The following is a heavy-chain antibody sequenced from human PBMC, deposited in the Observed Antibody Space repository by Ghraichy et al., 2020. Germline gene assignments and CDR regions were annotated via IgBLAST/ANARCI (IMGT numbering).Heavy chain of an antibody. Sequence: ASVKVSCKASGYTFTGYYMHWVRQAPGQGLEWMGWINPNSGGTNYAQKFQGWVTMTRDTSISTAYMELSRLRSDDTAVYYCARSALYDFWSGYSNCRGFDYWGQGTLVTVSS. CDR3: ARSALYDFWSGYSNCRGFDY. V-gene: IGHV1-2*04. CDR1: GYTFTGYY. D-gene: IGHD3-3*01. J-gene: IGHJ4*02. CDR2: INPNSGGT.